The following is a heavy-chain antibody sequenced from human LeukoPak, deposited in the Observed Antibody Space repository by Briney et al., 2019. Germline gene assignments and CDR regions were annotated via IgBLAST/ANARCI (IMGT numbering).Heavy chain of an antibody. Sequence: GGSLRLSCAASGFTFSDYYMSWIRKAPGKGLEWVSYISGSGSIIDYADSVKGRFIISRDNAKNSLSLQMNSLRAEDPAMYYCARDGVGLDSWGQGTLVTVSS. D-gene: IGHD2-8*01. CDR1: GFTFSDYY. V-gene: IGHV3-11*04. CDR2: ISGSGSII. CDR3: ARDGVGLDS. J-gene: IGHJ4*02.